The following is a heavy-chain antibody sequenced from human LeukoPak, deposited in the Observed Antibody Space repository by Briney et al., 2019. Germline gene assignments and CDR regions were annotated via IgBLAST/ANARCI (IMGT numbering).Heavy chain of an antibody. CDR1: GFTFSSYT. V-gene: IGHV3-30*02. D-gene: IGHD2-21*02. Sequence: PGGSLRLSCAASGFTFSSYTMNWVRQAPGKGLEWVSFLGSDENNKNYADSVKGQFTISRDNSKNTLYLQMNSLRPEDTAVYYCAKDRTAYAYYFESWGQGTLVTVSS. J-gene: IGHJ4*02. CDR2: LGSDENNK. CDR3: AKDRTAYAYYFES.